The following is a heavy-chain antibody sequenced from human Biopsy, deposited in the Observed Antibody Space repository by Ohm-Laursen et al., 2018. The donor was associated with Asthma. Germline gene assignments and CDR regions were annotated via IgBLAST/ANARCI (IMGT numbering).Heavy chain of an antibody. CDR3: ARAQDYYDSRGYYRSFDY. V-gene: IGHV4-31*02. CDR1: YSSITSGGYY. D-gene: IGHD3-22*01. CDR2: IYYSGST. J-gene: IGHJ4*02. Sequence: TLSLTWTVSYSSITSGGYYWTWIRQHPGKGLEWIGFIYYSGSTYYNPSLKSRVSISIDTSKNQFSLKLSSVTAADTAVYYCARAQDYYDSRGYYRSFDYWGQGTLVTVSS.